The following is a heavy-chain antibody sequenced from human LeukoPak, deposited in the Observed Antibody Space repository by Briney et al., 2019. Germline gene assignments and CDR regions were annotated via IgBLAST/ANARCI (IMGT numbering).Heavy chain of an antibody. V-gene: IGHV1-24*01. CDR2: FDPEDGET. D-gene: IGHD3-3*01. J-gene: IGHJ4*02. CDR3: ATGRGYDFWSDLDY. Sequence: ASVKVSCKGSGYTLTELSMHWVRKAPGPGLEWKGGFDPEDGETIYAQKFQGRVTMTEDTSTDTAYMELSSLRSEDTAVYYCATGRGYDFWSDLDYWGQGTLVTVSS. CDR1: GYTLTELS.